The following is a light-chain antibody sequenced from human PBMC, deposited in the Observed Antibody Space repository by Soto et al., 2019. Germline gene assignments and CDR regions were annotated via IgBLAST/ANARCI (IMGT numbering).Light chain of an antibody. CDR1: SSDVGGYNY. CDR3: DSYTSSSTVL. CDR2: DVS. Sequence: QSALTQPASVSGSPGQSITISCAGTSSDVGGYNYVSWYQQHPGKAPKLTIYDVSNRPSGVSNRFSGSKSGNTASLTISGVQAEDEADYYCDSYTSSSTVLFGGGTKLTVL. J-gene: IGLJ2*01. V-gene: IGLV2-14*01.